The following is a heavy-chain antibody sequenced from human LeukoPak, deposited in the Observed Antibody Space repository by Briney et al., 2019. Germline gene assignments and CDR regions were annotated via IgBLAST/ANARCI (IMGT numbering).Heavy chain of an antibody. D-gene: IGHD2-2*01. CDR3: ARAAFGTSNFYYYYGMDV. V-gene: IGHV3-30*04. CDR1: GFTFSIHT. Sequence: GGSLRLSCAASGFTFSIHTMHWVGQAPGRGLEGVAVMSYDGSNKYYADSVKGRFTISRDNSKNTLYLQMKSLRAEDTAVYYCARAAFGTSNFYYYYGMDVWGQGTTVTVSS. CDR2: MSYDGSNK. J-gene: IGHJ6*02.